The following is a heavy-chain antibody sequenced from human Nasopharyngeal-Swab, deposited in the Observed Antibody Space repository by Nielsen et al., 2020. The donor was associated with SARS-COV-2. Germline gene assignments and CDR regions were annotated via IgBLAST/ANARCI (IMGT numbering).Heavy chain of an antibody. CDR2: ISAYNGNT. D-gene: IGHD6-6*01. V-gene: IGHV1-18*04. Sequence: ASVKVSCKASGYTFTSYGISWVRQAPGQGLEWMGWISAYNGNTNYAQKLQGRVTMTTDTSTSTAYMELRSLRSDDTAVYYCARVSNVEYSSMTYYYYDMDVWGQGATVTVSS. CDR1: GYTFTSYG. CDR3: ARVSNVEYSSMTYYYYDMDV. J-gene: IGHJ6*02.